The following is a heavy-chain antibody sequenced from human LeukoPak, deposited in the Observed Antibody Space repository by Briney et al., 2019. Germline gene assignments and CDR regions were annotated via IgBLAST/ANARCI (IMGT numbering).Heavy chain of an antibody. Sequence: SETLSLTCTVSGGSISNYYWNWIRQSPGKGLEWIGYILSSGGTHHNPSLTSRISLSVDTSKNQFSLKLSSVTAADTAVYYCARRVISEFSIDKGNWLDPWGQGTLVTVSS. CDR2: ILSSGGT. CDR3: ARRVISEFSIDKGNWLDP. CDR1: GGSISNYY. V-gene: IGHV4-4*09. J-gene: IGHJ5*02. D-gene: IGHD3-3*02.